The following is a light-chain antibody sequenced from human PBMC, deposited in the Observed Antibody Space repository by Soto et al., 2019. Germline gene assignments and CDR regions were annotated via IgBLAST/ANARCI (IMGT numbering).Light chain of an antibody. Sequence: VLTQPPSVSAAPGQKVTISCSGSSSNIGGNSVSWYQQLPGTAPKLLIYDDNKRPSGIPGRFSGSKSGTSATLGITGFQTGDEADYYCGSWDSSLSAYVFGTGTKVTVL. CDR3: GSWDSSLSAYV. J-gene: IGLJ1*01. V-gene: IGLV1-51*01. CDR2: DDN. CDR1: SSNIGGNS.